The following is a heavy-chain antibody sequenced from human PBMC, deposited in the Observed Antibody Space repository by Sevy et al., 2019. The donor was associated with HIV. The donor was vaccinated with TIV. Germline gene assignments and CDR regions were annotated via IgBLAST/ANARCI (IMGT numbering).Heavy chain of an antibody. V-gene: IGHV4-30-4*01. CDR2: IYYSGSG. D-gene: IGHD1-26*01. Sequence: SETLSLTCDVSGGSVSNGDYYWSWIRQPPGKGLEWFGYIYYSGSGHYNPFLKSRVTISVDTSKNQFSLKLKSVTVADTAIYYCASKRGATHGPFESWGQGTLVTVSS. J-gene: IGHJ4*02. CDR1: GGSVSNGDYY. CDR3: ASKRGATHGPFES.